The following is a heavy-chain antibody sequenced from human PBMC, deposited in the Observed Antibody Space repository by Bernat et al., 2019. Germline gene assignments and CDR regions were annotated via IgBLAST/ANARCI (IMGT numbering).Heavy chain of an antibody. CDR3: ARAFEEWLVKRYWYFDL. D-gene: IGHD6-19*01. CDR1: GFTFSSYW. Sequence: EVQLVESGGGLVQPGGSLRRACAASGFTFSSYWMSWVRQAPGKGLEWVANIKQDGSEKYYVDTVKGRFTIARDNAKNTLYLQMNSLRAEDTAVYYCARAFEEWLVKRYWYFDLWGRGTLVTVSS. V-gene: IGHV3-7*01. J-gene: IGHJ2*01. CDR2: IKQDGSEK.